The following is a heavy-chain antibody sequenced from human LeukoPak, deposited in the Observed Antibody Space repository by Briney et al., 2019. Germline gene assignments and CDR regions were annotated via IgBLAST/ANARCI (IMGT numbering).Heavy chain of an antibody. CDR2: IYYSGST. D-gene: IGHD1-26*01. J-gene: IGHJ4*02. Sequence: SQTLSLTCTVSGGSISSGGYYWSWIRQHPGKGLEWIGYIYYSGSTYYNPSLKSRVTISVDTSKNQFPLKLSSVTAADTAVYYCARAYSGTFDYWGQGTLVTVSS. CDR1: GGSISSGGYY. V-gene: IGHV4-31*03. CDR3: ARAYSGTFDY.